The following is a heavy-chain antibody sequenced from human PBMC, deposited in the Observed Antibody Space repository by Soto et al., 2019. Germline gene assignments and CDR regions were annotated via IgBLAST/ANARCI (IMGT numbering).Heavy chain of an antibody. J-gene: IGHJ6*02. CDR3: ARDPYYYDSSGYYLSGMDV. D-gene: IGHD3-22*01. V-gene: IGHV4-31*03. Sequence: SETLSLTCTVSGGSISSGGYYWSWIRQHPGKGLEWIGYIYYSGSTYYNPSLKSRVTISVDTSKNQFSLKLSSVTAADTAVYYCARDPYYYDSSGYYLSGMDVWGQGTTVTVSS. CDR2: IYYSGST. CDR1: GGSISSGGYY.